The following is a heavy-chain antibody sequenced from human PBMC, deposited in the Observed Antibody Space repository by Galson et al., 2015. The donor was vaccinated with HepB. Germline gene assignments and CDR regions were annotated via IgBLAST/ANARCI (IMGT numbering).Heavy chain of an antibody. J-gene: IGHJ6*04. CDR3: ARVDVWGSYRPFV. Sequence: ETLSLTCAVYGGSFSGYYWSWIRQPPGKGPEWIGEINHSGSTNYNPSLKSRVTISVDTSKNQFSLKLSSVTAADTAVYYCARVDVWGSYRPFVWGKGTTVTVSS. D-gene: IGHD3-16*02. CDR2: INHSGST. CDR1: GGSFSGYY. V-gene: IGHV4-34*01.